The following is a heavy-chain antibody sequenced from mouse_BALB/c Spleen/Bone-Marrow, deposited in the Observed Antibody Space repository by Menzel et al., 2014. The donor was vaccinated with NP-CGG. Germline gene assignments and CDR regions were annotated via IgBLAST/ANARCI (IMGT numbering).Heavy chain of an antibody. J-gene: IGHJ1*01. CDR3: ARRRYDVGYFDV. D-gene: IGHD2-14*01. V-gene: IGHV1-84*02. CDR1: GYTFTDYY. Sequence: QVQLQQSGPELVKPGASVKISCKASGYTFTDYYINWVKQRPGQGFEWIGWVYPGSGNTKYNEEFKGKATLTVDTSSSTAYMHLSSLTSEDTAVYFCARRRYDVGYFDVWGAGTTVTVSS. CDR2: VYPGSGNT.